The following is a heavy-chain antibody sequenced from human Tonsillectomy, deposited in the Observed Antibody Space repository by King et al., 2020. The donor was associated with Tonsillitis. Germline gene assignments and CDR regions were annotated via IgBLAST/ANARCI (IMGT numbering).Heavy chain of an antibody. J-gene: IGHJ4*02. V-gene: IGHV3-33*01. Sequence: VQLVESGGGVVQPGRSLRLSCAASGFTFSSYGMHWVRQAPGKGLEWVAVIWYDGSNKYYADSVKGRFTISRDNSKNTLYLQMNSLRAEDTAVYYCAGDLAGTTAYWGQGTLVTVSS. CDR1: GFTFSSYG. CDR3: AGDLAGTTAY. CDR2: IWYDGSNK. D-gene: IGHD1-7*01.